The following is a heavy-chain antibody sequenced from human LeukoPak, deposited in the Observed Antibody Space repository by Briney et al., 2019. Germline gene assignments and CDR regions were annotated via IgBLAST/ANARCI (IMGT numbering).Heavy chain of an antibody. J-gene: IGHJ4*02. CDR1: GYSISSGYY. V-gene: IGHV4-38-2*02. CDR2: LYHSGNT. D-gene: IGHD3/OR15-3a*01. CDR3: ARQTGSGLFTLP. Sequence: PSETLSLTCTVSGYSISSGYYWGWIRQPPGKGLEWIGSLYHSGNTYYNASLKSRVTISIDTSKNQISLRLTSVTATDTAMYYCARQTGSGLFTLPGGQGTLVTVSS.